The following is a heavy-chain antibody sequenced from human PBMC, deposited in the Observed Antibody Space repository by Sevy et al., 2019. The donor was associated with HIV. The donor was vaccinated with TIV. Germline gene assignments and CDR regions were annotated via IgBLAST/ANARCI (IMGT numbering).Heavy chain of an antibody. Sequence: GGSLRLSCAASGFTFSSYSMNWVRQAPGKGLEWVSSISSSSSYIYYADSVKGRFTISRDNAKNSLYLQMNSLIAEDTAVYYCARVGDYYDSSGYSKYWGQGTLVTVSS. D-gene: IGHD3-22*01. CDR3: ARVGDYYDSSGYSKY. V-gene: IGHV3-21*01. CDR1: GFTFSSYS. J-gene: IGHJ4*02. CDR2: ISSSSSYI.